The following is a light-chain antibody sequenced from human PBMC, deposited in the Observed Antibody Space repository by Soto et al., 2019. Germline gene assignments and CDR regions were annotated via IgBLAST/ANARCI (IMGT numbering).Light chain of an antibody. J-gene: IGKJ5*01. V-gene: IGKV3-11*01. CDR1: QSVSSY. CDR3: QQRSNLPLIT. CDR2: DAS. Sequence: EIVLTQKNATLSLSPGERATLSCRASQSVSSYLAWYQQKPGQAPRLLIYDASNRATGIPARFSGSGSGTDFTLTISSLEPEDFAVYYCQQRSNLPLITSCQGTRLAIK.